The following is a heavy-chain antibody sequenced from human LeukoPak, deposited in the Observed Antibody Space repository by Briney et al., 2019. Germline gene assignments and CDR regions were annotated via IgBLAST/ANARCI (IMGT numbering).Heavy chain of an antibody. CDR1: GFTFSSYS. V-gene: IGHV3-21*04. D-gene: IGHD6-13*01. Sequence: GGSLRLSCAASGFTFSSYSMNWVRQAPGKGLEWVSSISSSSSYIYYADSVKGRFTISRDNAKNSLYLQMNSLRAGDTALYHCARDLGSSSWPSDYWGQGTLVTVSS. CDR2: ISSSSSYI. CDR3: ARDLGSSSWPSDY. J-gene: IGHJ4*02.